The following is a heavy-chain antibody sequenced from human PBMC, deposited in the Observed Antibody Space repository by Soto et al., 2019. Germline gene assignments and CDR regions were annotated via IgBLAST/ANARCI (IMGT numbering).Heavy chain of an antibody. D-gene: IGHD3-22*01. CDR2: IYYSVST. CDR3: ARHSSRRYNGHDAFDI. V-gene: IGHV4-59*01. Sequence: PSETLSLTCTVSGGSISSYYWSWIRQPPGKGLEWIGYIYYSVSTNYNPSLKSRVTISVDTSKNQFSLKLSSVTAADTAVYYCARHSSRRYNGHDAFDIWGQGTMGTVS. CDR1: GGSISSYY. J-gene: IGHJ3*02.